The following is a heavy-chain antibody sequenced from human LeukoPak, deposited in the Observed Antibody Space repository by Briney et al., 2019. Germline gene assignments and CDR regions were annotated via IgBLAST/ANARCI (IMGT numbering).Heavy chain of an antibody. Sequence: GGSLRLSCTASGFTFGGYAMSWFRQAPGKGLEWVGFIRSKAYGGTTEYAASVKGRFTISRDDSKSIAYLQMNSLKTEDTAVYYCTRDRVDYWGQGTLVTVSS. V-gene: IGHV3-49*03. CDR1: GFTFGGYA. CDR2: IRSKAYGGTT. J-gene: IGHJ4*02. CDR3: TRDRVDY.